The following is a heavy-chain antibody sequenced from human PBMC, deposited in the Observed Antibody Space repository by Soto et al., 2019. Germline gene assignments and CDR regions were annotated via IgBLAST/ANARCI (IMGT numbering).Heavy chain of an antibody. CDR1: SGSISSYY. Sequence: QVQLQESGPGLVKPSETLSLTCTVSSGSISSYYWSWIRQPPGKGLEWIGYIYYSGSTNYNPSLKSRVTISVDTSKNQFSLKLSSVTAADTAVYYCARDHPPGYCSGGSCYRGYYYYGMDVWGQGTTVTVSS. D-gene: IGHD2-15*01. CDR3: ARDHPPGYCSGGSCYRGYYYYGMDV. CDR2: IYYSGST. V-gene: IGHV4-59*01. J-gene: IGHJ6*02.